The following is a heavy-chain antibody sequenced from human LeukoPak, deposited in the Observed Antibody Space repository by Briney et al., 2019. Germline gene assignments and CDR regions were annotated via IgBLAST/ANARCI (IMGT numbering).Heavy chain of an antibody. Sequence: GASVKVSCKASGGTFSSYAISWVRQAPGQGLEWMGRIIPIFGTANYAQKFQGRVTITTDESTSTAYMELSSLRSEDTAVYYCATTRGEWLVPGLFDYWGQGTLVTVSS. CDR3: ATTRGEWLVPGLFDY. CDR1: GGTFSSYA. CDR2: IIPIFGTA. J-gene: IGHJ4*02. D-gene: IGHD6-19*01. V-gene: IGHV1-69*05.